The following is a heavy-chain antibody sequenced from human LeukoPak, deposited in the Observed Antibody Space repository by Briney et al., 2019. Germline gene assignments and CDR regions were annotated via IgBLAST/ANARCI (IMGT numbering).Heavy chain of an antibody. CDR1: GGSISSGGYY. CDR2: IYYSGST. J-gene: IGHJ2*01. D-gene: IGHD2-21*02. Sequence: PSQTLSLTCTVSGGSISSGGYYWSWIRQHPGKGLEWIGYIYYSGSTYYNPSLKSRVTISVDTSKNQFSLKLSSVTAADTAVYYCARRGVTIWYFDLWGRGTLVTVSS. CDR3: ARRGVTIWYFDL. V-gene: IGHV4-31*03.